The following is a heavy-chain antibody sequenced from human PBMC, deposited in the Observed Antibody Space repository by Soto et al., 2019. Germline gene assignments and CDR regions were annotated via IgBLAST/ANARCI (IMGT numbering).Heavy chain of an antibody. V-gene: IGHV3-11*01. CDR2: ISSSGSTI. CDR1: GFTFSDYY. CDR3: ARVNYDFWSGCTYGMDV. D-gene: IGHD3-3*01. Sequence: QVQLVESGGGLVQPGGSLRLSCAASGFTFSDYYMSWIRQAPGKGLEWVSYISSSGSTIYYADSVKGRFTISRDNATNSLYLQMNSLRAEDTAVYYCARVNYDFWSGCTYGMDVWGQGTTVTVSS. J-gene: IGHJ6*02.